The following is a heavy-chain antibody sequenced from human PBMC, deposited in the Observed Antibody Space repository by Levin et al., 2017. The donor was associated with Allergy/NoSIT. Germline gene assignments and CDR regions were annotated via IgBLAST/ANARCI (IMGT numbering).Heavy chain of an antibody. V-gene: IGHV1-2*02. CDR2: INVDSGGA. CDR3: VRSRSYYFDS. D-gene: IGHD3-16*01. CDR1: GYTFTSFF. J-gene: IGHJ4*02. Sequence: VASVKVSCKPSGYTFTSFFLAWVRQAPGQGLEWIGWINVDSGGAEYAQKFHGRVKMTGDTSISTAYLELTSLTSDDTAIYYCVRSRSYYFDSWGQGSLVTVSS.